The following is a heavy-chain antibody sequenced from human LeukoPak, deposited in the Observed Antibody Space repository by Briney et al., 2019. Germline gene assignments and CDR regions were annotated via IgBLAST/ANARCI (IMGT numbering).Heavy chain of an antibody. CDR2: IYYSGST. J-gene: IGHJ6*02. Sequence: SETLSLTCTVSGGSISSGGYYWSWIRQHLGKGLEWIGYIYYSGSTYYNPSLKSRVTISVDTSKNQFSLKLSSVTAADTAVYYCARDRITMVRARSFYGMDVWGQGTTVTVSS. CDR3: ARDRITMVRARSFYGMDV. D-gene: IGHD3-10*01. V-gene: IGHV4-31*03. CDR1: GGSISSGGYY.